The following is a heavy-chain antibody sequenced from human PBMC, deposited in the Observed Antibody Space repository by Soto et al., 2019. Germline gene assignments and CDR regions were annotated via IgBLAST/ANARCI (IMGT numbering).Heavy chain of an antibody. Sequence: SVKVSCQASGGTFSSYAISWVRQAPGQGLEWMGGIIPIFGTANYAQKSQGRVTITADESTSTAYMELSSLRSEDTAVYYCARDPRRKWALRYYYGMDVWGQGTTVTVSS. CDR1: GGTFSSYA. CDR2: IIPIFGTA. CDR3: ARDPRRKWALRYYYGMDV. D-gene: IGHD1-26*01. J-gene: IGHJ6*02. V-gene: IGHV1-69*13.